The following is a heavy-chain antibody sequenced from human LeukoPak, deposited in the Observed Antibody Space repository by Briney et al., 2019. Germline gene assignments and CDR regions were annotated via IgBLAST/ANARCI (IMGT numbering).Heavy chain of an antibody. Sequence: SETLSLTCTVSGGSISSYYWSWIRQPPGKGLEWIGYIYYSGSTNYNPSLKSRVTISVDTSKTQFSLKLSSVTAADTAVYYCARDRAGTMDAFDIWGQGTMVTVSS. CDR2: IYYSGST. D-gene: IGHD3-10*01. V-gene: IGHV4-59*01. CDR3: ARDRAGTMDAFDI. J-gene: IGHJ3*02. CDR1: GGSISSYY.